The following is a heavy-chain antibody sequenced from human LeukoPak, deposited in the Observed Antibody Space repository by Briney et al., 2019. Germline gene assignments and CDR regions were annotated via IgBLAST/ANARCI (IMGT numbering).Heavy chain of an antibody. Sequence: GASVKVSCKASGVTFSSYAISWVRQAPGQGLEWMGRIIPILGIANYAQKFQGRVTITADKSTSTAYMELSSLRSEDTAVYYCARDWPDGLIDYWGQGTLVTVSS. D-gene: IGHD3-10*01. J-gene: IGHJ4*02. CDR1: GVTFSSYA. V-gene: IGHV1-69*04. CDR3: ARDWPDGLIDY. CDR2: IIPILGIA.